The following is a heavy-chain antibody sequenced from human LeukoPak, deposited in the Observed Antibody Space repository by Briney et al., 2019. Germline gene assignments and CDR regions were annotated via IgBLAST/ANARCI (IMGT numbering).Heavy chain of an antibody. CDR2: IYYSGST. V-gene: IGHV4-59*01. CDR3: AGSFGIQPDAFDI. Sequence: PSETLSLTCTVSGGSLSSYYWSWVRQPPGKGREGIGYIYYSGSTNYNPSLKSRVTISEDTSKNQFSLKLSSVAAADTAVYYCAGSFGIQPDAFDIWGQGTMVTVSS. CDR1: GGSLSSYY. J-gene: IGHJ3*02. D-gene: IGHD5-18*01.